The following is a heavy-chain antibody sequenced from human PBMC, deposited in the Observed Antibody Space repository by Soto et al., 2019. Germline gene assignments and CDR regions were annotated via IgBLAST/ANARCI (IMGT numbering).Heavy chain of an antibody. Sequence: GGSLRLPCAASGFTFSSYAMSWVRQAPGKGLEWVAVISYDGSNKYYADSVKGRFTISRDNSKNTLYLQMNSLRAEDTAVYYCRISMTKIYYYYYMDVWGKGTTVTVSS. V-gene: IGHV3-30*03. D-gene: IGHD4-17*01. CDR3: RISMTKIYYYYYMDV. CDR2: ISYDGSNK. J-gene: IGHJ6*03. CDR1: GFTFSSYA.